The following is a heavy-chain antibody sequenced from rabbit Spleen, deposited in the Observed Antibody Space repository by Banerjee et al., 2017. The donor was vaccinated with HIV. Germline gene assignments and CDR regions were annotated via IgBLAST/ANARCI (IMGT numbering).Heavy chain of an antibody. V-gene: IGHV1S45*01. J-gene: IGHJ4*01. CDR2: IYIGTGAA. Sequence: QEQLEESGGGLVKPGGTQTLTCKASGFSFSSTYWICWVRQAPGKGLEWSACIYIGTGAAYYASWAKGRFTISKTSSTTVTLQMTSLTAADTATYFCAGCYDGHGWALELWGPGTLVTVS. CDR3: AGCYDGHGWALEL. D-gene: IGHD4-2*01. CDR1: GFSFSSTYW.